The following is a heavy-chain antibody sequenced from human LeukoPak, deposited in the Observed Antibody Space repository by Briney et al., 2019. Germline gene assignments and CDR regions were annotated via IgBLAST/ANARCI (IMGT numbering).Heavy chain of an antibody. J-gene: IGHJ4*02. CDR1: GFTFSSYA. CDR2: ISGSGGST. V-gene: IGHV3-23*01. Sequence: GRSLRLSCAASGFTFSSYAMSWVRQAPGKGLEWVSAISGSGGSTYYADSVKGRFTISRDNSKNTLYLQMTSLRAEETAVYYCAKFAAFSDFDYWGQGTLVTVSS. D-gene: IGHD6-13*01. CDR3: AKFAAFSDFDY.